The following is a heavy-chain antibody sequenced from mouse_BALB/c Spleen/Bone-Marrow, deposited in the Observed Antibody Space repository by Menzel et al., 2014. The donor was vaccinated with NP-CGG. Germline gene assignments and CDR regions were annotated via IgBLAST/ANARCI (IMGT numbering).Heavy chain of an antibody. Sequence: EVKVVESGGGLVKPEGSLKLSCAASGLTFSSYAMSWVRQTPEKRLEWVATINSGGSYSYYPDSVKGRFTISRDNAKNTLYVQMSSLRSEDTAMYCCARRGYGLYAMDYWGQGTSVTVSS. J-gene: IGHJ4*01. CDR2: INSGGSYS. CDR1: GLTFSSYA. D-gene: IGHD1-1*01. CDR3: ARRGYGLYAMDY. V-gene: IGHV5-9-1*01.